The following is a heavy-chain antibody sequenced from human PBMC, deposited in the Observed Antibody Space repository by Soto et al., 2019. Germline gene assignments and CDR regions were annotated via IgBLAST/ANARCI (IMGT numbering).Heavy chain of an antibody. J-gene: IGHJ3*02. CDR2: ISGSGGST. Sequence: GGSLRLSCAASGFTFSSYAMSWVRQAPGKGLEWVSAISGSGGSTYYADSVKGRCTISRDNSKNTLYLKMNSLRAEDTAVYYCAKDNVRIAAAGTGAFDIWGQGTMVTVSS. D-gene: IGHD6-13*01. CDR1: GFTFSSYA. V-gene: IGHV3-23*01. CDR3: AKDNVRIAAAGTGAFDI.